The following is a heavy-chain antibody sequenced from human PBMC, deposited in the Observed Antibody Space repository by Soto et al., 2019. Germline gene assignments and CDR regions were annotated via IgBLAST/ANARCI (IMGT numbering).Heavy chain of an antibody. Sequence: HPGESLRLSCAASGFTFSSYAMSWVRQAPGKGLEWVSAISGSGGSTYYADSVKGRFTISRDNSKNTLYLQMNSLRAEDTAVYYCAGDPATQGVISDPWGQGTLVTVSS. CDR3: AGDPATQGVISDP. D-gene: IGHD3-10*01. CDR1: GFTFSSYA. V-gene: IGHV3-23*01. CDR2: ISGSGGST. J-gene: IGHJ5*02.